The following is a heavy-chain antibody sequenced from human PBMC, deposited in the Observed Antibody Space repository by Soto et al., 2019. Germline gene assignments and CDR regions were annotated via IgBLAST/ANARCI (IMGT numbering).Heavy chain of an antibody. J-gene: IGHJ6*02. CDR2: TSHSGTT. V-gene: IGHV4-39*02. D-gene: IGHD3-10*01. CDR3: ARDLFEGGFGTVYYYYGMDV. Sequence: NPSETLSLTCVVSGGSISSTRNYWAWIRQSPGKGLEWIGTTSHSGTTYDNPSLKSRVTISADRSKNQFSLKLSSVTAADTAVYYCARDLFEGGFGTVYYYYGMDVWGQGTTVTVSS. CDR1: GGSISSTRNY.